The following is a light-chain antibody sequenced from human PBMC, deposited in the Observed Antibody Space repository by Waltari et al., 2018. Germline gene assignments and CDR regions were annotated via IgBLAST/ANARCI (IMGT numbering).Light chain of an antibody. Sequence: EVVLTQSPGTLPLSPGAGATLSCRASESVSKFLAWYQQKPGQAPRLLIYHASNRASGIPDRFSGSGFGTDFSLTISRLEPEDFAVYYCQKYDSLPATFGQGTKVEIK. CDR1: ESVSKF. CDR2: HAS. CDR3: QKYDSLPAT. V-gene: IGKV3-20*01. J-gene: IGKJ1*01.